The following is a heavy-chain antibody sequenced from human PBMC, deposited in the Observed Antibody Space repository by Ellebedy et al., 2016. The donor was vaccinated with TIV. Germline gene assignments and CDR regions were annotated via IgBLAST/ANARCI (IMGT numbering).Heavy chain of an antibody. J-gene: IGHJ1*01. D-gene: IGHD3-22*01. V-gene: IGHV3-66*01. CDR1: GFTVSSNY. CDR3: ARGDPMGYYPEH. CDR2: IYSGGST. Sequence: GESLKISCAASGFTVSSNYMSWVRQAPGKGLEWVSVIYSGGSTYYADSVKGRFTISRDNSKNTLYLQMNSLRDEDTAVYYCARGDPMGYYPEHWGQGTLVTVSS.